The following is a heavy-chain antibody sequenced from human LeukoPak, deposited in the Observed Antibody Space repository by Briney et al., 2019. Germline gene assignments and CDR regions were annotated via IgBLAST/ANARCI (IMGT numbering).Heavy chain of an antibody. CDR2: IYYSGST. D-gene: IGHD2-15*01. CDR3: AREIVVVVAATRWFDP. Sequence: SETLSLTCTVSGGSISSYYWSWIRQPPGKGLEWIGYIYYSGSTNYNPSLKSRVTISVDTSKNQFSLKLSSVTAADTAVYYCAREIVVVVAATRWFDPWGQGTLVTVPS. J-gene: IGHJ5*02. CDR1: GGSISSYY. V-gene: IGHV4-59*01.